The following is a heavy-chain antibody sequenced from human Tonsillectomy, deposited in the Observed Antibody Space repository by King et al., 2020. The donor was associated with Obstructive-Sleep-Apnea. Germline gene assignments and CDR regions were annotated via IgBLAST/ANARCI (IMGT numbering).Heavy chain of an antibody. CDR1: GFTFSIYG. D-gene: IGHD1-26*01. CDR2: ISYDGNNK. Sequence: VQLVESEGGVVQPGRSLRLSCAASGFTFSIYGMHGVRQAPAKGLRLVAGISYDGNNKYYADSVKGRFTISRDNSKNTLSLQMNSLRAEDTAVYYCAKDYRKYFQHWGQGTLVTVSS. V-gene: IGHV3-30*18. J-gene: IGHJ1*01. CDR3: AKDYRKYFQH.